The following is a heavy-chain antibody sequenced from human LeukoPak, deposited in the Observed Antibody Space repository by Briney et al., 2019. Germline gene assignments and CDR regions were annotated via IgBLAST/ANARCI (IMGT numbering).Heavy chain of an antibody. CDR2: IIPIFGTA. D-gene: IGHD3-10*01. CDR1: GGTFSSYA. J-gene: IGHJ3*02. V-gene: IGHV1-69*05. Sequence: SVKVSCKASGGTFSSYAISWVRQAPGQGLEWMGGIIPIFGTANYAQKFQGRVTITTDESTSTAYMELSSLRSEDTAVYYCASHYGWFGESYDAFDIWGQGTMVTVSS. CDR3: ASHYGWFGESYDAFDI.